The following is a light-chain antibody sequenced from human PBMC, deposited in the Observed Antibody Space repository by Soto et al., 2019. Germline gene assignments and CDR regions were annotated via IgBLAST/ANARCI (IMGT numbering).Light chain of an antibody. J-gene: IGKJ1*01. V-gene: IGKV1-5*01. Sequence: MTRSPSERTSPLWPRDKITCRASQSISSWLAWYQQKPGKAPKLLSDDAFRVERGVPSRFSGSGSGTEFTLTITSLQPDDFATYYCQQYNSYPWTFGQGTKVDIK. CDR2: DAF. CDR3: QQYNSYPWT. CDR1: QSISSW.